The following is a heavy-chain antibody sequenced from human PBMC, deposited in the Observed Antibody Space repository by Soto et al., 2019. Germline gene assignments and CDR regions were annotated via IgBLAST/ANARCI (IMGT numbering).Heavy chain of an antibody. D-gene: IGHD3-16*02. J-gene: IGHJ5*02. CDR1: GATFSSYA. CDR2: IIPIFVTA. CDR3: APVSVGGSNRYTPHWFEA. Sequence: SVKVSCKASGATFSSYAISWVRQAPGQGLEWMGGIIPIFVTANYAQKFQGRVTITPHKSTGTAYMELTSLRSDDTAVYYSAPVSVGGSNRYTPHWFEAWGQGTLVTVS. V-gene: IGHV1-69*06.